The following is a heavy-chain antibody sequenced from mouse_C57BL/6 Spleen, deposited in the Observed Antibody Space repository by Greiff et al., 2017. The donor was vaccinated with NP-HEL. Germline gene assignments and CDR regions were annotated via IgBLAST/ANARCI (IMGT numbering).Heavy chain of an antibody. CDR3: ASTVTTDY. D-gene: IGHD2-2*01. CDR1: GYTFTSYW. V-gene: IGHV1-50*01. Sequence: QVQLQQSGAELVKPGASVKLSCKASGYTFTSYWMQWVKQRPGQGLEWIGEIDPSDSYTNYNQKFKGKATLTVDTSSSTAYMQLSSLTSEDSAVYYCASTVTTDYWGQGTTLTVSS. CDR2: IDPSDSYT. J-gene: IGHJ2*01.